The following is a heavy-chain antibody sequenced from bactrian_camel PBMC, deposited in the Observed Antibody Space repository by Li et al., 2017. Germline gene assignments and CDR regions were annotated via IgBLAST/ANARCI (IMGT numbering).Heavy chain of an antibody. Sequence: DVQLVESGGGLVQPGGSLRLSCAASGFTGSSYYMSWVRQAPGKGLEWVSRITSDGTTFTADVVKGRFSVSTDNAKNTLYLHMNMLETEDTAMYYCTQDAYGLGNSWGQGTQVTVS. D-gene: IGHD1*01. CDR1: GFTGSSYY. CDR2: ITSDGTT. J-gene: IGHJ4*01. V-gene: IGHV3S10*01. CDR3: TQDAYGLGNS.